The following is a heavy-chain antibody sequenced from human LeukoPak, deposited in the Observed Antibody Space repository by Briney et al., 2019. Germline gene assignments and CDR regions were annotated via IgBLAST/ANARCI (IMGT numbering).Heavy chain of an antibody. Sequence: AGSLRLSCAASGFTFSSYAMSWVRQAPGKGLEWVSAISGSGGSTYYADSVKGRFTISRDNSKNTLYLQMNSLRAEDTAVYYYAKIRWFGDPTPYWGQGTVVTVSS. J-gene: IGHJ4*02. CDR3: AKIRWFGDPTPY. CDR1: GFTFSSYA. D-gene: IGHD3-10*01. V-gene: IGHV3-23*01. CDR2: ISGSGGST.